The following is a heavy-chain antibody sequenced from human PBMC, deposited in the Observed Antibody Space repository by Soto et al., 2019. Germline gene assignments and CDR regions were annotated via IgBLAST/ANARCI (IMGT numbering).Heavy chain of an antibody. V-gene: IGHV2-5*02. D-gene: IGHD1-26*01. CDR2: IYWDDDK. CDR1: GFSFYINQVG. CDR3: ARLYSGSYFDY. J-gene: IGHJ4*02. Sequence: SGPTLVNPTQTLTLTCTFSGFSFYINQVGVGWIRQSPGKALEWLTLIYWDDDKRYSPSLKSRLTITKDTSKNQVVLTMTNMDPVDTATYYCARLYSGSYFDYWGQGTLVTVSS.